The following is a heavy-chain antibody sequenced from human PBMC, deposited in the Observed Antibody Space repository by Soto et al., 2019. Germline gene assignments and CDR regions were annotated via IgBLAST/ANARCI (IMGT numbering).Heavy chain of an antibody. V-gene: IGHV1-18*01. Sequence: QVQLVQSGAEVKKPGASVKVSCKASGYTFTSYGISWVRQAPGQGLEWMGWISAYNGNTNYAQKLQGRVTMTTDTTTRKAEMERGRRESEDTAWCSCAKGLTIGGANSGGGIDYWGQGTLVTVSS. J-gene: IGHJ4*02. CDR3: AKGLTIGGANSGGGIDY. CDR1: GYTFTSYG. CDR2: ISAYNGNT. D-gene: IGHD1-26*01.